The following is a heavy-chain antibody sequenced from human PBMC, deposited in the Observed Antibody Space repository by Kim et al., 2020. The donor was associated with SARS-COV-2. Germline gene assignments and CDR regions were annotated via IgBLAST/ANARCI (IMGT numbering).Heavy chain of an antibody. CDR1: GFTFSSYS. J-gene: IGHJ4*02. Sequence: GGSLRLSCAASGFTFSSYSMNWVRQAPGKGLEWVSYISSSSSTIYYADSVKGRFTISRDNAKNSLYLQMNSLRDEDTAVYYCARGGYSGYDSSDFDYWGQGTLVTVSS. D-gene: IGHD5-12*01. V-gene: IGHV3-48*02. CDR2: ISSSSSTI. CDR3: ARGGYSGYDSSDFDY.